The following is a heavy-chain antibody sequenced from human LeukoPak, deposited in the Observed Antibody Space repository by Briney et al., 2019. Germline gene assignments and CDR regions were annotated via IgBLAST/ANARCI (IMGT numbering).Heavy chain of an antibody. V-gene: IGHV3-30*01. CDR1: GFTSSSYA. CDR2: ISYDGSNK. CDR3: ARDLSMLSLDY. Sequence: QPGGSLRLSCAASGFTSSSYAMHWVRQAPGKGLEWVAVISYDGSNKYYADSVKGRFTISRDNSKNTLYLQMNSLRAEDTAVYYCARDLSMLSLDYWGQGTLVTVSS. J-gene: IGHJ4*02. D-gene: IGHD2-8*01.